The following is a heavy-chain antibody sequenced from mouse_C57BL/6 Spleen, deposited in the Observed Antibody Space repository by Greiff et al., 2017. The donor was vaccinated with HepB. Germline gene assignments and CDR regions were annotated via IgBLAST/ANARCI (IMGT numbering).Heavy chain of an antibody. CDR2: IRNKANNHAT. CDR3: TRSTVVATTKWYFDV. D-gene: IGHD1-1*01. Sequence: EVQGVESGGGLVQPGGSMKLSCAASGFTFSDDWMDWVRQSPEKGLEWVAEIRNKANNHATYYAESVKGRFTISRDDYKSSVHLQMNSLRAEDTGIYYCTRSTVVATTKWYFDVWGTGTTVTVSS. V-gene: IGHV6-6*01. CDR1: GFTFSDDW. J-gene: IGHJ1*03.